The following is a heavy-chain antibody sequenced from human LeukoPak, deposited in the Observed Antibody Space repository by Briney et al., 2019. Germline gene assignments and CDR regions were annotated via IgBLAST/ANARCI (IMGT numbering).Heavy chain of an antibody. CDR2: IYNSGST. J-gene: IGHJ3*02. V-gene: IGHV4-59*01. CDR3: ARDGHYDSSGYWEHDAFDI. CDR1: GGSISSYY. Sequence: SETLSLTCTVSGGSISSYYWSWIRQPPGKGLEWIGYIYNSGSTNYNPSLKSRVTISVDTSKNQFSLKLSSVTAADTAVYYCARDGHYDSSGYWEHDAFDIWGQGTMVTVSS. D-gene: IGHD3-22*01.